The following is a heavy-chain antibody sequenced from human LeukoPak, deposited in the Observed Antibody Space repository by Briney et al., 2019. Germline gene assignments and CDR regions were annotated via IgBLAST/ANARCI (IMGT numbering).Heavy chain of an antibody. D-gene: IGHD3-22*01. CDR1: GGSISSGGYY. CDR3: ASLYYYDSSGYLTAIDY. CDR2: IYYSGST. J-gene: IGHJ4*02. V-gene: IGHV4-31*03. Sequence: SQTLSLTCTVSGGSISSGGYYWSWIRQHPVKGLEWIGYIYYSGSTYYNPSLKSRVTISVDTSKNQFSLKLSSVTAADTAVYYCASLYYYDSSGYLTAIDYWGQGTLVTVSS.